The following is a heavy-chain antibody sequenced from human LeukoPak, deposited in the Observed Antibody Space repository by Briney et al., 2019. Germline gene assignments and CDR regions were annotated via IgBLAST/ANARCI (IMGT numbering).Heavy chain of an antibody. J-gene: IGHJ5*02. CDR2: IYYSGST. V-gene: IGHV4-39*07. CDR3: AREFKQLPWFDP. CDR1: GGSLSSTGYL. Sequence: PSETLSLTCTVSGGSLSSTGYLWGWIRQPPGKGLEWIGSIYYSGSTYYTPSLKSRVTISVDTSKNQFSLRLNFVTAADTAVYYCAREFKQLPWFDPWGQGTLVTVSS. D-gene: IGHD6-13*01.